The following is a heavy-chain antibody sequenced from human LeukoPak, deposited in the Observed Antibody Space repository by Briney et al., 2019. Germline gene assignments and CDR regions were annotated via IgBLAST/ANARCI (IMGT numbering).Heavy chain of an antibody. CDR2: IYTSGST. J-gene: IGHJ3*02. Sequence: SETLSLTCTVSGGSISSYYWSWIRQPAGKGLEWIGRIYTSGSTNYNPSLKSRLSMSVDTSKNQFSLKLSSVTAADTAVYYCARDIVVVPAANNDAFDIWGQGTMVTVSS. CDR1: GGSISSYY. CDR3: ARDIVVVPAANNDAFDI. D-gene: IGHD2-2*01. V-gene: IGHV4-4*07.